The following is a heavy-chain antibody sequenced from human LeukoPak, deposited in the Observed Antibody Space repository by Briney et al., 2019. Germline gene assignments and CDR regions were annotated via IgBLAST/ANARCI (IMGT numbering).Heavy chain of an antibody. V-gene: IGHV4-39*01. CDR1: GGSFSSASYY. D-gene: IGHD3-10*01. CDR2: IYFDGSA. CDR3: ARQGGYGEFYRHCDS. Sequence: PSETLSLTCTVSGGSFSSASYYWGWIRQPPGKGLEWIGNIYFDGSAYYNPSLKSRVTISVDTSMNQFSLNLSSVTAADTAVYYCARQGGYGEFYRHCDSWGQGTLVTVSS. J-gene: IGHJ4*02.